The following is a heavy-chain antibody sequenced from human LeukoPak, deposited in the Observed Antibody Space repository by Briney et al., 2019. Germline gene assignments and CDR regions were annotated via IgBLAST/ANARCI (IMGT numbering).Heavy chain of an antibody. V-gene: IGHV3-30*02. CDR2: IRNDRSNK. Sequence: PGGSLRLSCAASGFSFSSYGMNWVRQAPGKGLEWVSFIRNDRSNKYYADSVKGRFTISRDNSKNTLYLQMNSLRAEDTAVYYCEKDHRYCSGGSCYGADYWGQGTLVTVSS. CDR3: EKDHRYCSGGSCYGADY. CDR1: GFSFSSYG. D-gene: IGHD2-15*01. J-gene: IGHJ4*02.